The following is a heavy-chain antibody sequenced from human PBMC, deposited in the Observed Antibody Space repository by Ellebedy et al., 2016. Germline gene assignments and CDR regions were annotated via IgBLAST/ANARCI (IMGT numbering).Heavy chain of an antibody. V-gene: IGHV3-30-3*01. Sequence: GESLKISXAASGFTFSSYAMHWVRQAPGKGLEWVAVISYDGSNKYYADSVKGRFTISRDNSKNTLYLQMNSLRAEDTAVYYCARTGSNMDVWGKGTTVTVSS. CDR2: ISYDGSNK. CDR3: ARTGSNMDV. CDR1: GFTFSSYA. J-gene: IGHJ6*03.